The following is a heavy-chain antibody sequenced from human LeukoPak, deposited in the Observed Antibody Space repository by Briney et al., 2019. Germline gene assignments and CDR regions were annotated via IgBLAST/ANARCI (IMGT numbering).Heavy chain of an antibody. CDR2: ISGSGGST. V-gene: IGHV3-23*01. CDR1: GFTFSSYA. D-gene: IGHD3-10*01. J-gene: IGHJ4*02. Sequence: QPGGSLRLSCAASGFTFSSYAMSWVRQAPGKGLEWVPAISGSGGSTYYADSVKGRFTISRDNSKNTLYLQMNSLRAEDTAVYYCAKDLWYYGSGSYSTSALDYWGQGTLVTVSS. CDR3: AKDLWYYGSGSYSTSALDY.